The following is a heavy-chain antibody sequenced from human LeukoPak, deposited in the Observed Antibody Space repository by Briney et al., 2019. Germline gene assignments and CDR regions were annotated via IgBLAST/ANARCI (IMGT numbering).Heavy chain of an antibody. J-gene: IGHJ4*02. CDR2: IYYSGTT. D-gene: IGHD3-3*01. Sequence: SETLSLTCTVSGGSISSSSYSWGWIRPPPGKGLEWIGSIYYSGTTYYNPSLNSRFTISVDTSKIQFSLKLSSVAATDTAVYFCARLRFDFWSGYTHPYFDYWGQGTLVTVSS. CDR3: ARLRFDFWSGYTHPYFDY. V-gene: IGHV4-39*01. CDR1: GGSISSSSYS.